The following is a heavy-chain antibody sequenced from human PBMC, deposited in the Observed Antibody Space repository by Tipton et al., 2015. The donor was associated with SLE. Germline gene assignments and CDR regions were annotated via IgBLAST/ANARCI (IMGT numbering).Heavy chain of an antibody. J-gene: IGHJ4*02. V-gene: IGHV4-4*08. CDR2: IYTSGST. CDR1: GGSISSYY. CDR3: ARETDY. Sequence: LRLSCTVSGGSISSYYWSWIRQPPGKGLEWIGYIYTSGSTNYNPSLKSRVTISVDTSKNQFSLKLSSVTAADTAVYYCARETDYWGQGTLVTVSS.